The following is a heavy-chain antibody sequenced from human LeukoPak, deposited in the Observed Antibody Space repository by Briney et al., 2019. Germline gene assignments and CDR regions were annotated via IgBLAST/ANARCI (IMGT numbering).Heavy chain of an antibody. V-gene: IGHV3-23*01. D-gene: IGHD3-22*01. Sequence: GGSLRLSCAASGFTFSSYAMSWVRQAPGKGLEWVSAISGSGGSTYYADSVNGRFTISRDNSKNTLYLQMNSLRAEDTAVYYCAKEISLYYYDSSGQDYWGQGTLVTVSS. CDR1: GFTFSSYA. J-gene: IGHJ4*02. CDR3: AKEISLYYYDSSGQDY. CDR2: ISGSGGST.